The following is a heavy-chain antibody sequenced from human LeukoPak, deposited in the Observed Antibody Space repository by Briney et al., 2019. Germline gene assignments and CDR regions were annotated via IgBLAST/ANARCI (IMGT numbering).Heavy chain of an antibody. CDR2: ISYDGSNK. D-gene: IGHD3-22*01. CDR3: ASMIVADY. V-gene: IGHV3-30*03. Sequence: GRSLRLSCAASGFTFTTYGMHWVRQAPGKGLEWVAFISYDGSNKYYADSVKGRFTISRDNSKNTLYLQMNSLRAEDTAVYYCASMIVADYWGQGTLVTVSS. CDR1: GFTFTTYG. J-gene: IGHJ4*02.